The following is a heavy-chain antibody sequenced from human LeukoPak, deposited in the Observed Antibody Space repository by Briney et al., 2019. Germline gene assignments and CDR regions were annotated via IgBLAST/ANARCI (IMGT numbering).Heavy chain of an antibody. CDR1: GGSINNYY. J-gene: IGHJ3*02. Sequence: SETLSLTCTVSGGSINNYYWSWIRQPAGTGLEWIGRIYTRGSTNYNPSLKSRVTMSVDTSKHQFSLKLSSVTAADTAVYYCARGRYCSADICSGGDAFDIWGQGTMVSVSS. V-gene: IGHV4-4*07. D-gene: IGHD2-15*01. CDR2: IYTRGST. CDR3: ARGRYCSADICSGGDAFDI.